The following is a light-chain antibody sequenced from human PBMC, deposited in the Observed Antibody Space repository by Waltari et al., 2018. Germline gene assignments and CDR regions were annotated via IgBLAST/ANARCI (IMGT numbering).Light chain of an antibody. CDR1: TDDVGGFDA. CDR3: CSYVRGNEIT. Sequence: QSALTQPASVSGSPGQSITTSCTGTTDDVGGFDAVSWYQQYQGEHPPLIMFDDIWRPSGVTERFAGAKSGNTATLTISGLRPEDEAIYHCCSYVRGNEITFGGGTKLTVL. CDR2: DDI. V-gene: IGLV2-23*01. J-gene: IGLJ2*01.